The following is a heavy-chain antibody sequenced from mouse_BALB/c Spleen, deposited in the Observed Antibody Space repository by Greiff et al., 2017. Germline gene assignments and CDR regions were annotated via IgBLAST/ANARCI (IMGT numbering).Heavy chain of an antibody. CDR2: IDPNNGGT. D-gene: IGHD1-1*01. CDR3: ARDYGSSSYAMDY. Sequence: VQLQQSGPELVKPGASVKISCKTSGYTFTEYTMHWVRQSHGKSLEWIGSIDPNNGGTRYNQRFKGKATLTVDRSSSTACMELRSLTSEDSGVYYCARDYGSSSYAMDYWGQGTSVTVSS. J-gene: IGHJ4*01. CDR1: GYTFTEYT. V-gene: IGHV1-22*01.